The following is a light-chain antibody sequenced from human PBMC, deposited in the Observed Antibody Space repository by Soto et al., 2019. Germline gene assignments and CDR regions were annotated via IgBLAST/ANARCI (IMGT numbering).Light chain of an antibody. CDR3: QLYGISPH. CDR2: DAS. Sequence: EIVMTQSPATLSVSPGEGATLSCRASQSVGDYLAWYQQKPGQAPRLLIFDASYRATGIPARFSGSASGTDFTLTINRLEPEDFAVYYCQLYGISPHFGQGTRLEIK. V-gene: IGKV3-11*01. CDR1: QSVGDY. J-gene: IGKJ5*01.